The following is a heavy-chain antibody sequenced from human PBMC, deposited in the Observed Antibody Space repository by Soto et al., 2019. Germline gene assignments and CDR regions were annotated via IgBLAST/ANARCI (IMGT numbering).Heavy chain of an antibody. CDR3: ARDLGSGYDPGDY. CDR2: IIPIIGTR. V-gene: IGHV1-69*12. J-gene: IGHJ4*02. CDR1: GGTFSIYA. D-gene: IGHD5-12*01. Sequence: QGQQVQSGAEVKKPGSSGKVSCKASGGTFSIYAVSWVRQAPGQGLEWMGGIIPIIGTRNYAQRFQGRITITGVESTSTAYMELSSLKSEDTAVYYCARDLGSGYDPGDYWGQGTLVTVSS.